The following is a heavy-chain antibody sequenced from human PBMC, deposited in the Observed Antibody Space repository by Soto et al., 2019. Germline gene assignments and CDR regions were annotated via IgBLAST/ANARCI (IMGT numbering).Heavy chain of an antibody. D-gene: IGHD6-13*01. J-gene: IGHJ4*02. CDR3: ARDNGIAAAGTGHDY. CDR2: IIPILGIA. Sequence: SVKVSCKASGGTFSSYTISWVRQAPGQGLEWMGRIIPILGIANYAQKFQGRVTITADKSTSTAYMELSSLRSEDTAVYYCARDNGIAAAGTGHDYWGQGTLVTVSS. CDR1: GGTFSSYT. V-gene: IGHV1-69*04.